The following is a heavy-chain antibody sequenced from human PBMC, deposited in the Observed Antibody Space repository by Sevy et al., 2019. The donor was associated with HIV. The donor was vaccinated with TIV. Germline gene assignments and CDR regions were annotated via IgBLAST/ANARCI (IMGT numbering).Heavy chain of an antibody. CDR3: ARDMLGYCSSTSCYAEGYFDY. D-gene: IGHD2-2*01. V-gene: IGHV4-59*01. J-gene: IGHJ4*02. Sequence: SETLSLTCTVSGGSISSYYWSWIRQPPGKGLEWIGYIYYSGSTYYNPSLKSRVTISVDTSKNQFSLKLSSVTAADTAVYYCARDMLGYCSSTSCYAEGYFDYWGQGTLVTVSS. CDR2: IYYSGST. CDR1: GGSISSYY.